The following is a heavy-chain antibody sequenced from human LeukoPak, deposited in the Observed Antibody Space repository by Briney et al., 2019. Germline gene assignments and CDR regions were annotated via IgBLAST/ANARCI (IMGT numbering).Heavy chain of an antibody. CDR1: GFTFSSYA. CDR3: AKDRSYGEYPGAGFDY. Sequence: GGSLRLSCAASGFTFSSYAMSWVRQAPGKGLEWVSAISGSGGSTYYADSVKGRFTISRDNSKNTLYLQMNSLRAEDTAVYYCAKDRSYGEYPGAGFDYWGQGTLVTVSS. D-gene: IGHD4-17*01. CDR2: ISGSGGST. J-gene: IGHJ4*02. V-gene: IGHV3-23*01.